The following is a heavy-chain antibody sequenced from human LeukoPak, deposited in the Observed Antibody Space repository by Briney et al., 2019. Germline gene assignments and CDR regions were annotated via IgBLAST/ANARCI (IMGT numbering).Heavy chain of an antibody. J-gene: IGHJ6*03. Sequence: GGSLRLSCSASGFTFSDYGFHWVRQAPGKGLVWVAIISDGGSNTYYGDSVKGRFTVSRDNSKNTLYLQMTSLRVDDTAVYYCAREVNYYYYMDVWGKGTTVTVS. CDR3: AREVNYYYYMDV. CDR1: GFTFSDYG. CDR2: ISDGGSNT. D-gene: IGHD4-11*01. V-gene: IGHV3-30*01.